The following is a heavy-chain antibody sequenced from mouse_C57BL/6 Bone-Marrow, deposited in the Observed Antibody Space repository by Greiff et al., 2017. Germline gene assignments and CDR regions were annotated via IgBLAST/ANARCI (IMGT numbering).Heavy chain of an antibody. CDR1: GYTFTSYW. D-gene: IGHD1-1*01. CDR2: IYPSDSET. CDR3: ARGGRRYFDF. J-gene: IGHJ1*03. V-gene: IGHV1-61*01. Sequence: QVQLKQPGAELVRPGSSVKLSCKASGYTFTSYWMDWVKQRPGQGLEWIGNIYPSDSETHYNQKFKDKATLTVDKSSSTAYMQLSSLTSEDSAVYYCARGGRRYFDFWGTGTTVTVSS.